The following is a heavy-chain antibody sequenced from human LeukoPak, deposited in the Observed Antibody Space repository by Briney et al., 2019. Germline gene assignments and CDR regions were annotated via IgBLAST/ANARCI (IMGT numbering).Heavy chain of an antibody. D-gene: IGHD1-1*01. CDR2: IWYDGSNK. V-gene: IGHV3-33*01. CDR3: ASHKGYGPKSHDY. J-gene: IGHJ4*02. Sequence: GGSLRLSCAASGFTFSSYGMHWVRQAPGKGLEWVAVIWYDGSNKYYADSVKGRFTISRDNSKNTLYLQMNSLRAEDTAVYYCASHKGYGPKSHDYWGQGTLVTVSS. CDR1: GFTFSSYG.